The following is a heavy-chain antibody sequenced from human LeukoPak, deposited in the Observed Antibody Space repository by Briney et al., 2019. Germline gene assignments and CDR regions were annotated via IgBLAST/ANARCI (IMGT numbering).Heavy chain of an antibody. CDR2: ISGTGSTT. Sequence: GGSLRLSCAASGFTFSSYAMSWVRQAPGKGLEWVSAISGTGSTTFYADSVKGRFTISRENAKNSLYLQMNSLRAGDTAVYYCARAEYYYYYGMDVWGQGTTVTVSS. CDR3: ARAEYYYYYGMDV. CDR1: GFTFSSYA. J-gene: IGHJ6*02. V-gene: IGHV3-23*01.